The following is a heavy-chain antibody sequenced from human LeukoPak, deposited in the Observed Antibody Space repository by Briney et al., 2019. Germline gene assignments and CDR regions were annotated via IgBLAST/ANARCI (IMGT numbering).Heavy chain of an antibody. Sequence: VASVKVSGKAPGHTFSSNYMHWVRQGPGQGLDWMGMFNPGDGSTTYAQKFRGRVTMTRDTSKSTVYMQLSGLRSEDTAVYYCASCDFWSGYCSSWGQGSLVTVSS. CDR3: ASCDFWSGYCSS. V-gene: IGHV1-46*01. CDR1: GHTFSSNY. D-gene: IGHD3-3*01. J-gene: IGHJ5*02. CDR2: FNPGDGST.